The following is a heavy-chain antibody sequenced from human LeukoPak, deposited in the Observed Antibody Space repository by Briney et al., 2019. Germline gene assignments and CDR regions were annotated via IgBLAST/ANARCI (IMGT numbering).Heavy chain of an antibody. CDR3: ARRTSSSWYRGTYDY. CDR2: IYYLGST. CDR1: GGSISSSSYY. J-gene: IGHJ4*02. Sequence: SETLSLTCNVSGGSISSSSYYWGWIRQPPGKGLEWIGSIYYLGSTYYNPSLKSRVTISVDTSKNQFSLKLSSVTAADTAVYYCARRTSSSWYRGTYDYWGQGTLVTVSS. D-gene: IGHD6-13*01. V-gene: IGHV4-39*07.